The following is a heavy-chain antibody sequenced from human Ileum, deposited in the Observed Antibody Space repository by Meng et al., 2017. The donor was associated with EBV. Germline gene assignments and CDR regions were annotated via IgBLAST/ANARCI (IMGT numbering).Heavy chain of an antibody. D-gene: IGHD1-26*01. J-gene: IGHJ4*02. Sequence: QLQVTESGPGLVRPSETLSLTCSVSGGSFSSRKYYWGWIRQPPGKALEWIASIYYSGTTYYTPSLQSRVSISVDKSKNQVSLNMTSMTAADTAVYYCASRELAPFDYWGQGTLVTVSS. CDR1: GGSFSSRKYY. CDR2: IYYSGTT. CDR3: ASRELAPFDY. V-gene: IGHV4-39*07.